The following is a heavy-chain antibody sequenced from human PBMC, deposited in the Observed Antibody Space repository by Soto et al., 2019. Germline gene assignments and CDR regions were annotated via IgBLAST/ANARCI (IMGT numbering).Heavy chain of an antibody. D-gene: IGHD6-13*01. CDR3: ARVAGYSRIRGAN. J-gene: IGHJ4*02. CDR1: GGSISSSSYY. CDR2: IYYSGST. V-gene: IGHV4-39*07. Sequence: SETLSLTCTVSGGSISSSSYYWGWIRQPPGKGLEWIGSIYYSGSTYYNPSLKSRVTISVDTSKNQFSLKLSSVAAADTAVYYCARVAGYSRIRGANWGQGTLVTVSS.